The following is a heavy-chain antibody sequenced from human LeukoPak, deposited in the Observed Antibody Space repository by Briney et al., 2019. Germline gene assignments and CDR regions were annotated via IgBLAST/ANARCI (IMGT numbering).Heavy chain of an antibody. J-gene: IGHJ4*02. CDR2: LSTSGGST. CDR3: AKGSSGGYLRFEY. CDR1: GFTFSSYA. D-gene: IGHD1-26*01. V-gene: IGHV3-23*01. Sequence: PGGSLRLSCAASGFTFSSYAMNWVRQAPGKGLEWVSALSTSGGSTYYADSVKGRFTISRDNSKSTLYLQMNSLRAEDTAVYYCAKGSSGGYLRFEYWGQGTLATVSS.